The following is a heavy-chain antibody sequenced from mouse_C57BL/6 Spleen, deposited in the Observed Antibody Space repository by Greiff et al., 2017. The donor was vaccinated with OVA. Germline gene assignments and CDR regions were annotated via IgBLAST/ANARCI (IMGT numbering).Heavy chain of an antibody. J-gene: IGHJ2*01. CDR1: GYTFTSYW. CDR2: IHPNSGST. V-gene: IGHV1-64*01. D-gene: IGHD2-4*01. Sequence: VKLQQPGAELVKPGASVKLSCKASGYTFTSYWMHWVKQRPGQGLEWIGMIHPNSGSTNYNEKFKSKATLTVDKSSSTAYMQLSSLTSEDSAVYYCARSIDYGYFDYWGQGTTLTVSS. CDR3: ARSIDYGYFDY.